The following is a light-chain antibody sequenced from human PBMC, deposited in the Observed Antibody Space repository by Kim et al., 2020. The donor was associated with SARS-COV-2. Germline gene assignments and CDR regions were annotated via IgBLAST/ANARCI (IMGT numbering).Light chain of an antibody. CDR3: QQRSDWPPT. J-gene: IGKJ1*01. CDR1: EGVRSY. CDR2: DTS. V-gene: IGKV3-11*01. Sequence: LSPEERAILSCRASEGVRSYLAWYQHKPGLAPRLLIYDTSNRATGIPARFSGSGSGTDFTLTISSLEPEDFALYYCQQRSDWPPTFGQGTKVDIK.